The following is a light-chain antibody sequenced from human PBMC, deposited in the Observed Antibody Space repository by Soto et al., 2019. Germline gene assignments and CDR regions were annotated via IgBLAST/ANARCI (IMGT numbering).Light chain of an antibody. CDR2: GAS. V-gene: IGKV3-20*01. CDR3: QQYGSSPLT. CDR1: QSVSSSY. Sequence: EIVLKQSPGTLSLSPGARATLSCRASQSVSSSYLAWYQRKPGQAPRLLIYGASSRATGMPDRFSGSGSGTDFTLTITILEPEDFAVYYCQQYGSSPLTCGGGPKVEIK. J-gene: IGKJ4*01.